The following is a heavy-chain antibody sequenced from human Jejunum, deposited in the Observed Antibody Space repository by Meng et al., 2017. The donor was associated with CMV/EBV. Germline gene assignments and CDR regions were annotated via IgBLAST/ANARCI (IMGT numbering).Heavy chain of an antibody. CDR2: FYYTGST. D-gene: IGHD3-16*01. V-gene: IGHV4-4*07. CDR1: GGAITDYY. CDR3: ARAAVDTGDFDL. Sequence: QVQLQESGPGLVKPSGTLSLTCTVSGGAITDYYWSWIRQPAGKRLEWIGRFYYTGSTNYNPSLENRVTMSLDTSKNRFSLNLSSVTAADTAVYYCARAAVDTGDFDLWGLGILVTVSS. J-gene: IGHJ5*02.